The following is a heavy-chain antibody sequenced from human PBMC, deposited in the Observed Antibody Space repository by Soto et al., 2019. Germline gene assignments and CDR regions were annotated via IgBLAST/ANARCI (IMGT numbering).Heavy chain of an antibody. CDR1: GFTFSSYA. D-gene: IGHD2-15*01. J-gene: IGHJ4*02. CDR2: ISYDGSNK. Sequence: QVQLVESGGGVVQPGRSLRLSCAASGFTFSSYAMHWVRQAPGKGLEGVAVISYDGSNKDYADSVKGRFTISRDNSKNTLYLQMNSLRAEDTAVYYYARNKEHRYCSGGDCPPPPYYFDYWGQGTLVTVSS. CDR3: ARNKEHRYCSGGDCPPPPYYFDY. V-gene: IGHV3-30-3*01.